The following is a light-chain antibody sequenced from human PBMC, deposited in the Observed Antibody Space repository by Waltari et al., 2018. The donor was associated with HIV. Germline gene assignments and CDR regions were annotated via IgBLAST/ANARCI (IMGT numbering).Light chain of an antibody. Sequence: EIVMTQSPATLSVSPGERATLSCRASQSIDNNLAWYQQKPGQAPILRIYGASTRATGIPARFSGSGSGTDLTLSISSLQSEDFAVYYCQQYDNWPWTFGQGTRVDLK. CDR3: QQYDNWPWT. CDR1: QSIDNN. V-gene: IGKV3-15*01. CDR2: GAS. J-gene: IGKJ1*01.